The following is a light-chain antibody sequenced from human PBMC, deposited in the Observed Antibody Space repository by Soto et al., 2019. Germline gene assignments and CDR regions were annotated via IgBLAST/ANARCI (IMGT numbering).Light chain of an antibody. CDR1: QSVSKTY. Sequence: EVVLTQSPGTLSLSPGERATLSCRASQSVSKTYLAWYQQKPGQAPRLLIYGASSRATGITDRFSGSGSGTDFTLTISRLELDDFAVYYCQEYGSSRTFGQGTKVEIK. V-gene: IGKV3-20*01. CDR2: GAS. CDR3: QEYGSSRT. J-gene: IGKJ1*01.